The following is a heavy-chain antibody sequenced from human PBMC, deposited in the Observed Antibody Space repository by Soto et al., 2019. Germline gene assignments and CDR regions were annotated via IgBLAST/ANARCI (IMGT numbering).Heavy chain of an antibody. V-gene: IGHV1-69*02. D-gene: IGHD6-13*01. CDR1: GGTFSSYT. CDR3: ELAQGPRMDY. CDR2: IIPILGIA. Sequence: QVQLVQSGAEVKKPGSSVKVSCKASGGTFSSYTISWVRQAPGQGLEWMGRIIPILGIANYAQKFQGRVTIXXDKSTSTAYMELSSLRSEDTAVYYCELAQGPRMDYWGQGTLVTVSS. J-gene: IGHJ4*02.